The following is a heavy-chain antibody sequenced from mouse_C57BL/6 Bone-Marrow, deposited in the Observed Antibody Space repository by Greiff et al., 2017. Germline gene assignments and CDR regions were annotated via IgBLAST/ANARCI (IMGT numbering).Heavy chain of an antibody. CDR2: FYPGSGSI. V-gene: IGHV1-62-2*01. Sequence: VQLQQSGAELVKPGASVKLSCKASGYIFTEYTIHWVKQRSVQGLEWIGWFYPGSGSIKYNERFKDKATLTADKSSNTVYMELSRLTSEDSAVYFCARHERYYDYEGYFDYWGQGTTLTVSS. J-gene: IGHJ2*01. D-gene: IGHD2-4*01. CDR3: ARHERYYDYEGYFDY. CDR1: GYIFTEYT.